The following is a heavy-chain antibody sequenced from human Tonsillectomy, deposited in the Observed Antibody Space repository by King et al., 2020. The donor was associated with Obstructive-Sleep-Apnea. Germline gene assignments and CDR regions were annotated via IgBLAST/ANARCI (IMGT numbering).Heavy chain of an antibody. V-gene: IGHV2-26*01. CDR2: IFSNDEK. Sequence: QVTLKESGPVLVKPTETLTLTCTVSGFSLSNARMGVSWIRQPPGKALEWLAHIFSNDEKSYSTSLKSRLTISKDTSKSQVVLTMTNMDPVDTGTYYCARIDSSWYPFVVYWYFDLWGRGTLVTVSS. D-gene: IGHD6-13*01. CDR3: ARIDSSWYPFVVYWYFDL. J-gene: IGHJ2*01. CDR1: GFSLSNARMG.